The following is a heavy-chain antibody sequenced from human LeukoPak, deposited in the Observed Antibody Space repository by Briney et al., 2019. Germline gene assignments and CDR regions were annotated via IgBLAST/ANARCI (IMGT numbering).Heavy chain of an antibody. CDR3: ARKVVAAHFDY. CDR1: GGSISSSSYY. CDR2: IYYSGST. Sequence: SETLSLTCTVSGGSISSSSYYWGWIRQPPGKGLEWIGSIYYSGSTYYNPSLKSRVTISVDTSKNQFSLKLSSVTAADTAVYYCARKVVAAHFDYWGQGTLVTVSS. J-gene: IGHJ4*02. V-gene: IGHV4-39*07. D-gene: IGHD2-15*01.